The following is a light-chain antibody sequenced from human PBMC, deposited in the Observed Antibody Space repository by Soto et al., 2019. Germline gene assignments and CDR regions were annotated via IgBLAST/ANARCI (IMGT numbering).Light chain of an antibody. Sequence: EIVLTQPPATLSLSPGERATLSCRASQSVSSYLAWYQQKPGQAPRLLIYDASNRATGIPARFSGSGSGTDFTLTISSLEPEDFAVYYCQQRSNWPLDLTFGGGTKVEIK. V-gene: IGKV3-11*01. CDR2: DAS. CDR3: QQRSNWPLDLT. J-gene: IGKJ4*01. CDR1: QSVSSY.